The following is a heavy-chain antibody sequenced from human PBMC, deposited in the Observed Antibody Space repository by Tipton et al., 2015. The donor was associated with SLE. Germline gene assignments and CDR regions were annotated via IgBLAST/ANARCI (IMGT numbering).Heavy chain of an antibody. CDR2: ISSTSSYI. D-gene: IGHD3-22*01. J-gene: IGHJ6*03. CDR1: GFTFSSDS. Sequence: QLVQSGGGLVKPGGSLRLSCAASGFTFSSDSMNWVRQAPGKGLGWVSSISSTSSYIDYADSVKGRFTISSDNAKNSVYLQMNSLRAEDSALYYCARDYYDSCGHSYYHYIDVWGNGTT. CDR3: ARDYYDSCGHSYYHYIDV. V-gene: IGHV3-21*01.